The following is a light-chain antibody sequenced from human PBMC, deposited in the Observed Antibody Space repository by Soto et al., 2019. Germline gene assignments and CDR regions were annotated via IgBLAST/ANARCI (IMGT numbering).Light chain of an antibody. CDR3: QQYGSSPRT. Sequence: EIVLTQSPGTLSLSPGERATLSCRASQSVSNNYLAWYQQKPGQAPRLLIYGASTRATGLPARFSGSGSGTEFTLTISRVEPEDFAVYYCQQYGSSPRTFGQGTKVDIK. V-gene: IGKV3-20*01. CDR1: QSVSNNY. J-gene: IGKJ1*01. CDR2: GAS.